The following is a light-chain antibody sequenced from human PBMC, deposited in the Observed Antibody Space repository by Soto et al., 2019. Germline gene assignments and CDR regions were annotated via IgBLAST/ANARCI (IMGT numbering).Light chain of an antibody. J-gene: IGKJ4*01. V-gene: IGKV3-15*01. CDR3: QQHNNWPLT. CDR1: QSVSSN. CDR2: GIS. Sequence: EIVMTQSPATLSVSPEERATLSCRASQSVSSNLAWYQQKPGQAPRLLMYGISTRATGVPARFSGSGSGTEFTLTISSLQSEDFAIYYCQQHNNWPLTFGGGTKVEIK.